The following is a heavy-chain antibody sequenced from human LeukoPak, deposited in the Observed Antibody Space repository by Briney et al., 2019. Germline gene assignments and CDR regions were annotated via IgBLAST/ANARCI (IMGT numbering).Heavy chain of an antibody. D-gene: IGHD3-16*02. CDR1: GFTFSSYE. Sequence: PGGSLRLSCAASGFTFSSYEMNWVRQAPGKGLEWVSYISISGSTIYYADSVKGRPTITRNNTKNSLYLQMNSLRAEDTAVYYCARYRWFDPWGQGTLVTVSS. V-gene: IGHV3-48*03. J-gene: IGHJ5*02. CDR2: ISISGSTI. CDR3: ARYRWFDP.